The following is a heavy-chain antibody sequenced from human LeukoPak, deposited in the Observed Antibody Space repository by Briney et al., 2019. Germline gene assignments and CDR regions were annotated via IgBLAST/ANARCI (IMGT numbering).Heavy chain of an antibody. D-gene: IGHD3-22*01. J-gene: IGHJ4*02. CDR1: GFTFSSYA. Sequence: PGGSLRLSCAASGFTFSSYAMSWVRQAPGKGLEWVSGISSSGGTTYYADSVKGRFTISRDNSKNTLYLQMNSLRAEDTAVYYCARDRGGYYDSSGNDYWGQGTLVTVSS. CDR2: ISSSGGTT. CDR3: ARDRGGYYDSSGNDY. V-gene: IGHV3-23*01.